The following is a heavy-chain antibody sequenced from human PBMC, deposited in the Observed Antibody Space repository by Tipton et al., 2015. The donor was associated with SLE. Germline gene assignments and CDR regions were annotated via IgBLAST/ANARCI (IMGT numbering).Heavy chain of an antibody. J-gene: IGHJ3*02. V-gene: IGHV4-39*07. CDR3: ARTSPPGGDMYGAALGQGIRLKRGAFDI. D-gene: IGHD3-16*01. CDR1: AGSIRSSSYS. Sequence: TLSLTCTVSAGSIRSSSYSWGWIRQPPGKGLEWIGNIYYSGNIYYNSSLKSRVTISVDTSKNQLSLKVISVTAADTALYYCARTSPPGGDMYGAALGQGIRLKRGAFDIWDQG. CDR2: IYYSGNI.